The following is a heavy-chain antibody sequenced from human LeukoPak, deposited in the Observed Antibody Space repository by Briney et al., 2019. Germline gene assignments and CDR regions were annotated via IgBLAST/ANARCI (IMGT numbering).Heavy chain of an antibody. CDR2: LSRGGGTT. V-gene: IGHV3-23*01. D-gene: IGHD2-8*01. Sequence: GGSLRLSCTGSGFNFNMFAMNWVRQAPGQGLEWVSGLSRGGGTTNYADSVKGRFTISRDKSKNMVFLQMNSLRPEDTAVSYCAKEQRIRHCSEGVCMEGYYFDYWGQGSLVTVSS. CDR3: AKEQRIRHCSEGVCMEGYYFDY. J-gene: IGHJ4*02. CDR1: GFNFNMFA.